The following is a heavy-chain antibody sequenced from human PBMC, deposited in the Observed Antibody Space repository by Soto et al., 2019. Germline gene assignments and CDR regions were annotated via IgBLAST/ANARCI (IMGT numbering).Heavy chain of an antibody. J-gene: IGHJ4*02. Sequence: PGESLKISCNASGYTFTNNWISWARQKPGQGLEWMGRIDPSDSRTKYNPSFEGHVTISIDKSINTAFLQWSSLRASDTAVYFCARRRGYSYDFDYWGQGTLVTVSS. CDR2: IDPSDSRT. V-gene: IGHV5-10-1*01. D-gene: IGHD5-18*01. CDR3: ARRRGYSYDFDY. CDR1: GYTFTNNW.